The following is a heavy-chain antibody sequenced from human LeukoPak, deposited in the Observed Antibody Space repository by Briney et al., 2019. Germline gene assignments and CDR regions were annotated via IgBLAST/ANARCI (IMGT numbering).Heavy chain of an antibody. D-gene: IGHD3-22*01. Sequence: SETLSLTCTVSGNSISSGDYYWRWIRQPAGKGLEWIARVYTSGSTTYNPSLKSRVTISGDTSENQFSLRLSSVTAADTAVYYCARASYSYDISGWVPFDYWGQGTLVTVSS. CDR1: GNSISSGDYY. CDR2: VYTSGST. V-gene: IGHV4-61*02. J-gene: IGHJ4*02. CDR3: ARASYSYDISGWVPFDY.